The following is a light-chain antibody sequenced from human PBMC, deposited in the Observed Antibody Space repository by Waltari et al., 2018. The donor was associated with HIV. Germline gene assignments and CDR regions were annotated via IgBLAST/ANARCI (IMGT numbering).Light chain of an antibody. J-gene: IGLJ1*01. CDR1: FSDVGGYNY. CDR3: SSYTTSSTYV. V-gene: IGLV2-14*03. Sequence: QSALTQPASVSGSPGQSITISCTGTFSDVGGYNYVSWYQQHPGKAPKLMIYDVSNRPSGVSNRVSGSKSGNTASLTISVLQAEDEADYYCSSYTTSSTYVFGTGTKVTVL. CDR2: DVS.